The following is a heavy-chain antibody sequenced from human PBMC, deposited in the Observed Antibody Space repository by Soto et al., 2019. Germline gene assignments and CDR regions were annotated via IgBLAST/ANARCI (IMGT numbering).Heavy chain of an antibody. D-gene: IGHD6-19*01. CDR2: ISYDGNRN. J-gene: IGHJ2*01. CDR1: GFMFSSYGM. CDR3: AQSNRRAVRDWYFDL. V-gene: IGHV3-30*18. Sequence: QVQLVESGGGVVQPGRSLRLSCAASGFMFSSYGMHAMHWVRQAPGKGLEWMAVISYDGNRNYYADSVKGRFTISRDNSKNTLYLQMNSLRAEDTAVYYCAQSNRRAVRDWYFDLWGRGTLVTVSS.